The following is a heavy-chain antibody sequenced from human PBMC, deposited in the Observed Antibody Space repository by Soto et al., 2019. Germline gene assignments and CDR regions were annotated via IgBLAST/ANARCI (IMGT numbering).Heavy chain of an antibody. V-gene: IGHV4-30-2*01. Sequence: PSETLSLTCAVSGGSISSGGYSWSWIRQPPGKGLEWIGYIYHSGSTYYNPSLKSRVTISVDRSKNQFSLKLSSVTAADTAVYYCARAWIQQQRGIAFFDYWGQGTLVTVSS. CDR2: IYHSGST. D-gene: IGHD5-18*01. CDR1: GGSISSGGYS. J-gene: IGHJ4*02. CDR3: ARAWIQQQRGIAFFDY.